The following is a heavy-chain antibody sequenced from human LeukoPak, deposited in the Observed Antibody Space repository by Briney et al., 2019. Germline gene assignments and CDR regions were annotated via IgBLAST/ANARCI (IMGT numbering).Heavy chain of an antibody. CDR2: IYYSGST. CDR3: ARHDWYCSGGSCLYFDY. Sequence: SGTLSLICTVSGDSISSYYWSWIRQPPGKGLEWIGYIYYSGSTNYNPSLKSRVTISVDTSKNQLSLKMSSVTAADTAVYYCARHDWYCSGGSCLYFDYWGQGTLVTVSS. J-gene: IGHJ4*02. V-gene: IGHV4-59*08. D-gene: IGHD2-15*01. CDR1: GDSISSYY.